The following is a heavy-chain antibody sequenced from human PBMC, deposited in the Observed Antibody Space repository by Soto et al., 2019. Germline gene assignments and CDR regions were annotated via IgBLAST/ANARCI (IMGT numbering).Heavy chain of an antibody. Sequence: PGGSLRLSCAASGFTFSSYWMSWVRQAPGKGLEWVANIKQDGSEKYYVDSVKGRFTISRDNAKNSLYLQMNSLRAEDTAVYYCARARGSSSEGIRFDPWGQGTLVTVSS. J-gene: IGHJ5*02. D-gene: IGHD6-6*01. CDR2: IKQDGSEK. V-gene: IGHV3-7*01. CDR3: ARARGSSSEGIRFDP. CDR1: GFTFSSYW.